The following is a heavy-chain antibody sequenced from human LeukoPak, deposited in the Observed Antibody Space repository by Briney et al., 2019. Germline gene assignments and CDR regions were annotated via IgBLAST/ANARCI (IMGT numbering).Heavy chain of an antibody. CDR2: FYYGGPT. J-gene: IGHJ5*02. D-gene: IGHD2-2*03. V-gene: IGHV4-39*01. CDR1: GDSISSSSYF. Sequence: TSETLSLTCTLSGDSISSSSYFWGWIRQPPGKGLEWIGSFYYGGPTYYNPSLKSRVTISVDTSKNQLSLKLNSVTAADTAVYYCARLLRVGYCSTTSCNWFDPWGQGTLVTVSS. CDR3: ARLLRVGYCSTTSCNWFDP.